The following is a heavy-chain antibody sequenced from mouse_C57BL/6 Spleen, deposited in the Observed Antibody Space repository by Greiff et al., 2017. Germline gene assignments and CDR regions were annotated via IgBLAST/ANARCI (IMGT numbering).Heavy chain of an antibody. D-gene: IGHD2-2*01. CDR1: GFNIKDYY. Sequence: EVMLVESGAELVKPGASVKLSCTASGFNIKDYYMHWVKQRTEQGLEWIGRIDPEDGETKYAPNFQGKATITADTSSNTAYLQLSSLTSEDTAVYYCARWLPHYYAMDYWGQGTSVTVSS. CDR3: ARWLPHYYAMDY. V-gene: IGHV14-2*01. CDR2: IDPEDGET. J-gene: IGHJ4*01.